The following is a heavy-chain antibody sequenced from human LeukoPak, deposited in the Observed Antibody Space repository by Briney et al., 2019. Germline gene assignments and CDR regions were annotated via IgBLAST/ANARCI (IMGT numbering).Heavy chain of an antibody. V-gene: IGHV3-48*03. Sequence: GGSLRLSCAASGFTFSSYEMNWVRQAPGKGLEWVSYISSSGSTIYYADSVKGRFTISRDNAKNSLYLQMNSLRAEDTAVYYCARVVFHSSGWDCWGQGTLVTVSS. CDR3: ARVVFHSSGWDC. D-gene: IGHD6-19*01. J-gene: IGHJ4*02. CDR2: ISSSGSTI. CDR1: GFTFSSYE.